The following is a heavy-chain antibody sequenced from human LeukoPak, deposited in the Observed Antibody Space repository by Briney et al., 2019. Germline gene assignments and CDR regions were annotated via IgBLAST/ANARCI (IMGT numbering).Heavy chain of an antibody. CDR3: ARELLGQIDF. J-gene: IGHJ4*02. CDR2: ISGSGGST. D-gene: IGHD3-16*01. V-gene: IGHV3-23*01. Sequence: GSLRLSCAASGFTFSSYAMSWVRQAPGQGLELVSAISGSGGSTYYADSVKGRFTISRDNSKNTLYLQMNSLRAEDTAVYYCARELLGQIDFWGQGTLVTVSS. CDR1: GFTFSSYA.